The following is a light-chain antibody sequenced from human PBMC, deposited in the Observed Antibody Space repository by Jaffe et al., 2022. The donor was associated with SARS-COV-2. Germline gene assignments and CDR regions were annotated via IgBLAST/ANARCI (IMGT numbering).Light chain of an antibody. CDR3: QTWGTGIAV. V-gene: IGLV4-69*01. Sequence: QLVLTQSPSASASLGASVKLTCTLSSGHSRYAIAWHQQQPEKGPRYLMKLNSDGSLSKGDGIPDRFSGSSSGAERYLTISSLQSEDEADYYCQTWGTGIAVFGGGTQLTVL. CDR2: LNSDGSL. J-gene: IGLJ7*01. CDR1: SGHSRYA.